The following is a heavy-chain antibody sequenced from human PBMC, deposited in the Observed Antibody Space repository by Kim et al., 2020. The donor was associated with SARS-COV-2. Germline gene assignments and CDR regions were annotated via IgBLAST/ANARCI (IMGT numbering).Heavy chain of an antibody. CDR3: ARGGRGSAFDI. V-gene: IGHV3-30*04. J-gene: IGHJ3*02. CDR1: GFTFSSYA. Sequence: GGSLRLSCAASGFTFSSYAMHWVRQAPGKGLEWVAVISYDGSNKYYADSVKGRFTISRDNSKNTLYLQMNSLRAEDTAVYYCARGGRGSAFDIWGQGTMVTVSS. CDR2: ISYDGSNK. D-gene: IGHD1-26*01.